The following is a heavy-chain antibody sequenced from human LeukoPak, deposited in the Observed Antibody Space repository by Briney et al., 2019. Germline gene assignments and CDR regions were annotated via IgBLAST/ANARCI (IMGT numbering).Heavy chain of an antibody. CDR1: GYTFTNYD. V-gene: IGHV1-8*01. Sequence: GASVKVSCKASGYTFTNYDIHWVRQATGQGLEWMGWMNPHSDNTAHAQKFQGRVTMTRNTSISTAYMELTSLRSEDTAVYYCARGRTTLVRTIGGMDVWGQGTTVTVSS. J-gene: IGHJ6*02. CDR2: MNPHSDNT. CDR3: ARGRTTLVRTIGGMDV. D-gene: IGHD3-10*01.